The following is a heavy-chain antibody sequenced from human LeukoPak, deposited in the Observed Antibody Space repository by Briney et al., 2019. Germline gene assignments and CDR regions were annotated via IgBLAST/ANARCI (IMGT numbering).Heavy chain of an antibody. CDR2: IYTSWST. CDR1: GGSISSYY. CDR3: ARAEGATTFLPDY. Sequence: PSETLSLTCTVSGGSISSYYWSWIRQPAGKGLEWIGRIYTSWSTNYNPSLTRRVTMSVATSKTQFSLKLSSVTAADTAVYYCARAEGATTFLPDYWGQGTLVTVSS. D-gene: IGHD1-26*01. V-gene: IGHV4-4*07. J-gene: IGHJ4*02.